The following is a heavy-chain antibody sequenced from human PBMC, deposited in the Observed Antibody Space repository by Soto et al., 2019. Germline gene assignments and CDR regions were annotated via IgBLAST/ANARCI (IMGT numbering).Heavy chain of an antibody. CDR3: AREVRGGGATNLDE. CDR1: GFTFSSYW. J-gene: IGHJ4*02. V-gene: IGHV3-74*01. CDR2: INSDGSST. Sequence: PGGSLRLSCAASGFTFSSYWMHWVRQAPGKGLVWVSRINSDGSSTSYADSVKGRFTISRDNAKNTLYLQMNSLRAEDTAVYYCAREVRGGGATNLDEWGQGALVTVSS. D-gene: IGHD1-26*01.